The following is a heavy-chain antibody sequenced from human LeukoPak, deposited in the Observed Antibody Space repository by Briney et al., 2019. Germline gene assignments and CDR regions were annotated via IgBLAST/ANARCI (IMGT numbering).Heavy chain of an antibody. CDR2: IKQDGSER. J-gene: IGHJ5*02. Sequence: PGGSLRLSCAASGFTFSSYWMSWVRQAPGKGLEWVANIKQDGSERYYVDSVKGRFTISRDNSKISLYLQMNSLRAEDTAVYYCARDRGVGASKGGAWFEPCGQGTLVTVSS. CDR1: GFTFSSYW. CDR3: ARDRGVGASKGGAWFEP. V-gene: IGHV3-7*01. D-gene: IGHD1-26*01.